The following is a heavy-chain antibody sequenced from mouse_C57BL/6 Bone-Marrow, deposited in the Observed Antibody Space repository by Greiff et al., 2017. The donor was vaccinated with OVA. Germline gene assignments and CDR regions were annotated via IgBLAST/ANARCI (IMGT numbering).Heavy chain of an antibody. CDR2: IYPGNSDT. CDR3: ARPDYYGSSYWYFDV. V-gene: IGHV1-5*01. J-gene: IGHJ1*03. D-gene: IGHD1-1*01. CDR1: GYTFTSYW. Sequence: VQLQQSGTVLARPGASVKMSCKTSGYTFTSYWMHWVKQRPGQGLEWIGAIYPGNSDTSYNQKFKGKATLTADNSSSTAYMQLSSLTSEDSAVYFCARPDYYGSSYWYFDVWGTGTTVTVSS.